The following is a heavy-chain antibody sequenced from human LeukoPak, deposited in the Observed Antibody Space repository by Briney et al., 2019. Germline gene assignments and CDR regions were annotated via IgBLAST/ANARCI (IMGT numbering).Heavy chain of an antibody. CDR1: GFTFSSYW. V-gene: IGHV3-7*01. CDR2: IKQDGSEK. D-gene: IGHD6-19*01. J-gene: IGHJ4*02. Sequence: GGSLRLSRAASGFTFSSYWMSWVRQAPGKGLEWVANIKQDGSEKYYVDSVKGRFTISRDNAKNSLYLQMYSLRAEDTAVYYCARGYSSGWVDYWGQGTLVTVSS. CDR3: ARGYSSGWVDY.